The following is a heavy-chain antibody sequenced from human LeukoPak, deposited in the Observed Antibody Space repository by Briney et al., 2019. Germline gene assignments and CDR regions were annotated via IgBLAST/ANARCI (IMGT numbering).Heavy chain of an antibody. CDR3: ARAGEYCSGGRCYSPGYYYYMDV. J-gene: IGHJ6*03. D-gene: IGHD2-15*01. V-gene: IGHV4-39*07. CDR1: GASISSTSYY. CDR2: TYYRGTT. Sequence: SETLSLTCTVSGASISSTSYYWGWIRQPPGKGLEWIGSTYYRGTTYYNPSLKSRVTISVGTSKNQFSLNLSSVTAADTAVYYCARAGEYCSGGRCYSPGYYYYMDVWGKGTTVTVSS.